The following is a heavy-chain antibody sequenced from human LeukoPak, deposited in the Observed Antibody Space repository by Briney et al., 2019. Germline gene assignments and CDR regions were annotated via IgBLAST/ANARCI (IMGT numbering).Heavy chain of an antibody. J-gene: IGHJ4*02. CDR1: GFTFSAYG. CDR3: AKAVVVVPAATPFDY. CDR2: ISYDGSNK. Sequence: SGRSLRLSCTASGFTFSAYGMHWVRQAPGKGLEWVAIISYDGSNKYYADSVKGRFTISRDNSKITFYLQMNGLRAEDTALFYCAKAVVVVPAATPFDYWGLGTLVTVSS. V-gene: IGHV3-30*18. D-gene: IGHD2-2*01.